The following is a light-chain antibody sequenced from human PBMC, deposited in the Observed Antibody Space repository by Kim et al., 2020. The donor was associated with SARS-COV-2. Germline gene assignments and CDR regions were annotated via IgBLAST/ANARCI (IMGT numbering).Light chain of an antibody. CDR2: EVS. CDR1: QSLVHSDGKTY. Sequence: QPASISCRSAQSLVHSDGKTYLNWFRQRPGQSPRRLIYEVSKRDSGAPDRFSGSGSGTDFTLEISRVEAEDIGVYYCMQSIYWPWTFGQGTKVDIK. V-gene: IGKV2-30*02. CDR3: MQSIYWPWT. J-gene: IGKJ1*01.